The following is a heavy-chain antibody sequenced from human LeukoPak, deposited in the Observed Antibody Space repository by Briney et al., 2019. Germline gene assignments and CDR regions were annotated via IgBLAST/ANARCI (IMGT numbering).Heavy chain of an antibody. CDR2: INPNSGGT. CDR3: ARMADEGSFVVLYFQH. D-gene: IGHD3-10*01. CDR1: GYTFTGYY. V-gene: IGHV1-2*02. J-gene: IGHJ1*01. Sequence: ASVKVSCKASGYTFTGYYMHWVRQAPGQGLEWMGWINPNSGGTNYAQKFQGRVTMTRDTSISTAYMELSRLRSDDTAVYYCARMADEGSFVVLYFQHWGQGTLVTVSS.